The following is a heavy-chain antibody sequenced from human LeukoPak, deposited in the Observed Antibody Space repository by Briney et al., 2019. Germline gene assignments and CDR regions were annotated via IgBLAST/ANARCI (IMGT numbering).Heavy chain of an antibody. CDR2: ISGSGGST. D-gene: IGHD6-19*01. J-gene: IGHJ6*02. Sequence: GGSLRLSCAASGFTFSSYAMSWVRQAPGTGLEWVSAISGSGGSTYYADSVKGRFTISRDNSKNTLYLQMNSLRAEDTAVYYCAKRRVTGSGRYYYYGMDVWGQGTTVTVSS. CDR3: AKRRVTGSGRYYYYGMDV. CDR1: GFTFSSYA. V-gene: IGHV3-23*01.